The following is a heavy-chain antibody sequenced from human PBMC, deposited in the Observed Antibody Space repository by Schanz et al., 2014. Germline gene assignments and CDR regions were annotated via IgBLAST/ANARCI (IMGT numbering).Heavy chain of an antibody. CDR1: GFTFRGHA. CDR2: TSTDGTKT. CDR3: TRDRGALINHNDALDL. J-gene: IGHJ3*01. D-gene: IGHD3-16*01. Sequence: QLQLVDSGGGLVQPGGSLRLSCAASGFTFRGHAMHWVRQAPGQGLEKVAVTSTDGTKTYYAASVRGRFTISRDNSKNTVYLQMNSLRSEDTAVYYCTRDRGALINHNDALDLWGQGTMVSVSS. V-gene: IGHV3-30*04.